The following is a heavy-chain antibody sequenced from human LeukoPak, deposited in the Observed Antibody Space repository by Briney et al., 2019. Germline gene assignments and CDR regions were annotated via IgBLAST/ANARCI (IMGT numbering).Heavy chain of an antibody. J-gene: IGHJ4*02. CDR2: ISYDGSNK. Sequence: GGSLRLSCAASGFTFSSYGMHWVRQAPGKGLEWVAVISYDGSNKYYADSVKGRFTISRDNSKNTLYLQMNSLRAEDTAVYYCAKALSLRGYSYGYPEDYWGQGTLVTVSS. D-gene: IGHD5-18*01. CDR1: GFTFSSYG. V-gene: IGHV3-30*18. CDR3: AKALSLRGYSYGYPEDY.